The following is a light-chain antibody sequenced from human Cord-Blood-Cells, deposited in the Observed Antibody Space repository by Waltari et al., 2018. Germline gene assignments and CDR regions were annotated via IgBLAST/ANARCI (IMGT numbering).Light chain of an antibody. V-gene: IGKV3-20*01. Sequence: EIVLTQSPGTLSSSPGERATLSCRASQSVSSSYLAWYQQKPGQAPRLLIYGASSRATGIPDRFSGSGSGTDFTLTISRLEPEDFAVYYCQQYGGSPLLTFGGGTKVEIK. CDR3: QQYGGSPLLT. J-gene: IGKJ4*01. CDR2: GAS. CDR1: QSVSSSY.